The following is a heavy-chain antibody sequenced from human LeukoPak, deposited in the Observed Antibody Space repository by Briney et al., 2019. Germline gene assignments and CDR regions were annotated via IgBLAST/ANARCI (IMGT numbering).Heavy chain of an antibody. Sequence: PGGSLRLSYAASGFTSDDYTIHWVRQAPGKGLEWVSLISWDGSKTFYADSVKGRFTISRDNSKNALYLQMNSLRNEDTALYYCAKDMATDLDVDTAIDIWGQGTMVTVSS. CDR1: GFTSDDYT. D-gene: IGHD5-18*01. CDR3: AKDMATDLDVDTAIDI. CDR2: ISWDGSKT. V-gene: IGHV3-43*01. J-gene: IGHJ3*02.